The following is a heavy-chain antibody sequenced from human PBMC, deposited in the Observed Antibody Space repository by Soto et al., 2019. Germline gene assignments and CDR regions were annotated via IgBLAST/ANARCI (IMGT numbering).Heavy chain of an antibody. V-gene: IGHV1-69*01. D-gene: IGHD3-10*01. Sequence: QVQLVQSGAEVKKPGSSVKVSCKPSGVSFNNNGIGWVRQAPGHGLEWMGGVSPPFRTSNYARKFQGRISITADASTGTVNMELSSLTSEDTAQYYCARVLYYGSGSYSPYGMDVWGQGTTVTVSS. CDR3: ARVLYYGSGSYSPYGMDV. J-gene: IGHJ6*02. CDR1: GVSFNNNG. CDR2: VSPPFRTS.